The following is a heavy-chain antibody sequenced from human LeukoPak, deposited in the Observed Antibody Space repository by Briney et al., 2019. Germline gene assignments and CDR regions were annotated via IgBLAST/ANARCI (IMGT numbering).Heavy chain of an antibody. CDR2: INHSGST. D-gene: IGHD2-2*02. V-gene: IGHV4-34*01. J-gene: IGHJ5*02. CDR1: GGSFSGYY. Sequence: SETLSLTCAVYGGSFSGYYWSWIRQPPGKGLEWIGEINHSGSTNYNPSLKSRVTISLDASKNQFSLRLSSVTAADTAMYYCARGFCSSTSCYRDHNWFDPWGQGTLVTVSS. CDR3: ARGFCSSTSCYRDHNWFDP.